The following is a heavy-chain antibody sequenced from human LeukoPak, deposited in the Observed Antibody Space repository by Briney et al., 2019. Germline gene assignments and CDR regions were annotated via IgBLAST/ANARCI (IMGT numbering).Heavy chain of an antibody. CDR1: GYTFTSYG. CDR3: ARAPTGTVSYYYYGMDV. CDR2: ISAYNGNT. V-gene: IGHV1-18*01. J-gene: IGHJ6*02. Sequence: ASVKVSCKASGYTFTSYGISWVRQAPGQGLEWMGWISAYNGNTNYAQKLQGRVTMTTDTSTSTAYMELRSLRSDDTAVYYCARAPTGTVSYYYYGMDVWGQGTTVTVSS. D-gene: IGHD1-1*01.